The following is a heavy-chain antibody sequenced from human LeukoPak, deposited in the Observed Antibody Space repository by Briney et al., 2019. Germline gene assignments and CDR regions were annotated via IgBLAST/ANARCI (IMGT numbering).Heavy chain of an antibody. CDR2: ISVYNGNT. D-gene: IGHD3-9*01. CDR3: AREAGILTGYSFDY. Sequence: ASVKVSCKASGYTFTSYGISWVRQAPGQGLEWMGWISVYNGNTNYAQKFQGRVTMTTDTSTSTAYMELRSLRSDDTAVYYCAREAGILTGYSFDYWGQGTLVTVSS. V-gene: IGHV1-18*04. J-gene: IGHJ4*02. CDR1: GYTFTSYG.